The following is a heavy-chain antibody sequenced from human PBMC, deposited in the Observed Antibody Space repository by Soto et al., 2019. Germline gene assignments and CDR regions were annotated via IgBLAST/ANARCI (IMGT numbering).Heavy chain of an antibody. CDR1: VGSISSSSYY. D-gene: IGHD2-2*01. Sequence: SETLSLTCTVSVGSISSSSYYWGWIRQPPGKGLDWIGSIYYSGSTYYNPSLKSRVTISVDTSKNQFSLKLSSVTAADTAVYYCAEGYCSSTSCSRYYYYGMDVWGQGTTVTVSS. CDR2: IYYSGST. V-gene: IGHV4-39*01. J-gene: IGHJ6*02. CDR3: AEGYCSSTSCSRYYYYGMDV.